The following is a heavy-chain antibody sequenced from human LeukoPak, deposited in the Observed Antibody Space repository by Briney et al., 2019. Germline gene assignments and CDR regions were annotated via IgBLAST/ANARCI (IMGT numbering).Heavy chain of an antibody. D-gene: IGHD5-18*01. J-gene: IGHJ4*02. CDR2: IYYSGST. CDR3: ARDRWGYGY. V-gene: IGHV4-61*01. CDR1: GGSISSSSYY. Sequence: SETLSLTCTVSGGSISSSSYYWGWIRQPPGKGLEWIGYIYYSGSTNYNPSLKSRVTISVDTSKNQFSLKLSSVTAADTAVYYCARDRWGYGYWGQGTLVTVSS.